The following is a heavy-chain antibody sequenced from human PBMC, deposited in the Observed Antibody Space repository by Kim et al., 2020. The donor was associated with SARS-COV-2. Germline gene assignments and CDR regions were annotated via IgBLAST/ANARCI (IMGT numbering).Heavy chain of an antibody. CDR3: ARGNYHGMDV. CDR2: ST. J-gene: IGHJ6*02. V-gene: IGHV3-74*01. Sequence: STTYADSVKCRFTISRDNAKNTLYLQMNSLRAEDTAVYYCARGNYHGMDVWGQGTTVTVSS.